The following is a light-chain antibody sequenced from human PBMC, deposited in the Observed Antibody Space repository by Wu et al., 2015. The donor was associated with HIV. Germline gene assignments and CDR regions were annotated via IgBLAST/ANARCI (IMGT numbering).Light chain of an antibody. J-gene: IGKJ5*01. CDR1: QSISSY. V-gene: IGKV1-39*01. CDR2: AAS. Sequence: DIQMTQSPSSLSASVGDRVTITCRASQSISSYLNWYQQKPGKAPKLLIYAASSLQSGVPSRFSGSGSGTDFTLTISSLQPEDFATYYRQHSSSSPPVTFGQGTRLEIK. CDR3: QHSSSSPPVT.